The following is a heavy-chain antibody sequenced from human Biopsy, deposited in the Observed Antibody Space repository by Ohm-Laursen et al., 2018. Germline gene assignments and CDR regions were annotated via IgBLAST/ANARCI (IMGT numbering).Heavy chain of an antibody. CDR3: TRGGYYYDSLAYYYWFDP. CDR2: INAKTGDT. D-gene: IGHD3-22*01. Sequence: SVKVSCKASGYTFTGYHVHWVRQAPGQGLEWMGWINAKTGDTKYAQKFQGRVTMTRDTSISTAYVDLSSLRSDDTAVYYCTRGGYYYDSLAYYYWFDPWGQGTLVTVSS. V-gene: IGHV1-2*02. J-gene: IGHJ5*02. CDR1: GYTFTGYH.